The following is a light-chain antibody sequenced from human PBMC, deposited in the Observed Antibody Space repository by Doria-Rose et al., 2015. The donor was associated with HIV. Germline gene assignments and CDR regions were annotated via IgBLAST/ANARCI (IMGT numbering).Light chain of an antibody. V-gene: IGKV1-5*03. Sequence: MTQSPSTLSASVGDTVTITCRASQSLSSWLAWYQQKPGKAPKLLIYKASTLESGVPSRFSGSESGTEFTLTISSLQPDDFATYRCQQYADYSPSFGQGTKLEI. CDR1: QSLSSW. CDR3: QQYADYSPS. J-gene: IGKJ2*01. CDR2: KAS.